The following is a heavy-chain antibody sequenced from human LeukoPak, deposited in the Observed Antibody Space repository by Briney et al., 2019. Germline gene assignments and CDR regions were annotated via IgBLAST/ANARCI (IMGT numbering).Heavy chain of an antibody. J-gene: IGHJ4*02. V-gene: IGHV1-18*01. CDR2: ISAYNGNT. CDR3: AMADSSGYYLVIDY. D-gene: IGHD3-22*01. Sequence: ASVKVSCKASGYTFTSYGISWVRRAPGQGLEWMGWISAYNGNTNYAQKFQGRVTITADESTSTAYMELSSLRSEDTAVYYCAMADSSGYYLVIDYWGQGTLVTVSS. CDR1: GYTFTSYG.